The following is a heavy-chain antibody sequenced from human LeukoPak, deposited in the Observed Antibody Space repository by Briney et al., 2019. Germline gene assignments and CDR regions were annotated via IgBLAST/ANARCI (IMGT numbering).Heavy chain of an antibody. J-gene: IGHJ4*02. CDR2: LYADGKT. V-gene: IGHV3-66*02. CDR3: ARGGGYYGIDY. D-gene: IGHD3-10*01. Sequence: GGSLRLSCAASGFTVNSNYLNWVRQAPGKGLEWVSVLYADGKTYYADSVKGRFTISRDNSKNHLYLQMNSLRPEDPAVYYCARGGGYYGIDYWGPGTLVTVSS. CDR1: GFTVNSNY.